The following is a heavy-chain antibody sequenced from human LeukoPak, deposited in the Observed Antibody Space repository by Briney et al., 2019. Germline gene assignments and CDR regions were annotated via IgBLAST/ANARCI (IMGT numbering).Heavy chain of an antibody. Sequence: SETLSLTCTVSGGSISIYYWSWIRQPPGKGLEWIGYIYYSGSTNYNPSLKSRVTISVDTSKNQFSLKLSSVTAADTAVYYCAKELEVGATLAIRGNYWGQGTLVTVSS. V-gene: IGHV4-59*01. J-gene: IGHJ4*02. CDR2: IYYSGST. CDR1: GGSISIYY. CDR3: AKELEVGATLAIRGNY. D-gene: IGHD1-26*01.